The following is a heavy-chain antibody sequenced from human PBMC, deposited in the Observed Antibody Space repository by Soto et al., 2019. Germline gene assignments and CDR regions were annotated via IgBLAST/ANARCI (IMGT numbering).Heavy chain of an antibody. CDR3: AKGALEIVVVNPFDY. V-gene: IGHV3-23*01. D-gene: IGHD3-22*01. CDR1: AFTFSTYA. Sequence: PGGSLRLSCTASAFTFSTYAMSWVRQAPGKGLVWVSRINSDGSSTSYADSVKGRFTISRDNSKNTLYLQMNSLRVEDTAVYYCAKGALEIVVVNPFDYWGQGTLVTVSS. CDR2: INSDGSST. J-gene: IGHJ4*02.